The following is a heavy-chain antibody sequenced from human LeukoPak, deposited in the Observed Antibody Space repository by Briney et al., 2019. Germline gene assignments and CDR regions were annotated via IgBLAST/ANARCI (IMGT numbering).Heavy chain of an antibody. V-gene: IGHV4-59*08. J-gene: IGHJ3*02. Sequence: SETLSLTCTVSGGSISSYYWSWIRQPPGKGLEWIGYIYYSGSTNYNPSLKSRVTISVDTSKTQFSLKLSSVTAADTAVYYCASIPLNTAGDDAFDIWGQGTMVTVSS. CDR3: ASIPLNTAGDDAFDI. CDR1: GGSISSYY. CDR2: IYYSGST. D-gene: IGHD5-18*01.